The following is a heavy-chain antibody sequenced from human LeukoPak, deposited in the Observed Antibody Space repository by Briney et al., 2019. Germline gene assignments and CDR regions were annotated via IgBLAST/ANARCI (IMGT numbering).Heavy chain of an antibody. J-gene: IGHJ5*01. CDR1: GFTFSSYS. V-gene: IGHV3-7*01. D-gene: IGHD3-10*01. Sequence: GGSLRLSCAASGFTFSSYSMNWVRQAPGKGLEWVANIKQDGSEKNYVDSVKGRFTISRDNAKNSLYLQMNSLRAVDTAVYYCARDMLYYYASRTYPNWSDSWGQGTLVTVSS. CDR3: ARDMLYYYASRTYPNWSDS. CDR2: IKQDGSEK.